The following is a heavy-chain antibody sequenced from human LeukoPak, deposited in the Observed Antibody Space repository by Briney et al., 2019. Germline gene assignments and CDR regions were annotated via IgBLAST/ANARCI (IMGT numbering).Heavy chain of an antibody. J-gene: IGHJ5*02. V-gene: IGHV4-34*01. Sequence: SETLSLTCAVYGGSFSGYYWSWIRQPPGKGLEWIGEIYPSGSTNYNPSLKSRVTISVDTSKNQFSLKLSSVTAADTAVYYCARGKNYDFWSGYYRRVWFDPWGQGTLVTVSP. CDR2: IYPSGST. D-gene: IGHD3-3*01. CDR1: GGSFSGYY. CDR3: ARGKNYDFWSGYYRRVWFDP.